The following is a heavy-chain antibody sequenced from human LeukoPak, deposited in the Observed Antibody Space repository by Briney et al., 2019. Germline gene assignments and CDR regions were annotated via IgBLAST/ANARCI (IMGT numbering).Heavy chain of an antibody. D-gene: IGHD5-12*01. Sequence: EWMAWINPNSGATNYAQKFQGRVPMTRDTSISTAYMELSRLRSDDTAVYYCARLRSGYEGAAGYWGQGTLVTVSS. V-gene: IGHV1-2*02. J-gene: IGHJ4*02. CDR3: ARLRSGYEGAAGY. CDR2: INPNSGAT.